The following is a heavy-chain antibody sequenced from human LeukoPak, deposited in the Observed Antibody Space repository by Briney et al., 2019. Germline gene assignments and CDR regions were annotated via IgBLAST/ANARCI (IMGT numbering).Heavy chain of an antibody. J-gene: IGHJ4*02. D-gene: IGHD2-15*01. CDR1: GYTFTTYG. CDR3: ASGGSSGHTFDY. CDR2: ISTYNGNT. Sequence: ASVKVSCKASGYTFTTYGLSWVRQAPGQVLEWMGWISTYNGNTHYAQKLQGRVTMTTDTSTSTAYMELRSLRSDDTAVYYCASGGSSGHTFDYWGQGTLVTVSS. V-gene: IGHV1-18*01.